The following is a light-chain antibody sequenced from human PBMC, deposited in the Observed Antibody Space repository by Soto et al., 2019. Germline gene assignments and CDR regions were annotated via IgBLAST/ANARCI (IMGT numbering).Light chain of an antibody. J-gene: IGKJ1*01. CDR3: LQHKTNSRT. V-gene: IGKV1-17*01. CDR2: VAS. Sequence: IQMPQSPSSLSASIGDRVTITCPASQDIGNDLGWYQQKAGKAPKRLIYVASRLDSGVPSRFSGSGSGTEFTLTISSLQPEDFATYYCLQHKTNSRTFGQGTKVDNK. CDR1: QDIGND.